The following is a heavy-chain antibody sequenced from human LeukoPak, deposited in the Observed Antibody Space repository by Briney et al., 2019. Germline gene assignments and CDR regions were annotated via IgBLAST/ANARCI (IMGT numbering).Heavy chain of an antibody. CDR1: GASISSHY. Sequence: SETLSLTCTVSGASISSHYWSWIRQPAGKGLEWIGRIYTSGNTNYNPSLKSRVTMSVDTSKNQFSLRLTSVTAADTAVYYCARETSITMIGGLCDYWGQGTLVTVSS. CDR2: IYTSGNT. D-gene: IGHD3-22*01. CDR3: ARETSITMIGGLCDY. V-gene: IGHV4-4*07. J-gene: IGHJ4*02.